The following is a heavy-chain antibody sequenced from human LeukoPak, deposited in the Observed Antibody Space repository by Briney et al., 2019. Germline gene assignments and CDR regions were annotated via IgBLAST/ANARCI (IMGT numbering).Heavy chain of an antibody. J-gene: IGHJ6*03. CDR3: AKDLQQLVSGNYYYYMDV. CDR1: GFTFSSYG. CDR2: IRYDGSNK. V-gene: IGHV3-30*02. Sequence: GGSLRLSCAASGFTFSSYGMHWVRQAPGKGLEWVAFIRYDGSNKYYADSVEGRFTISRDNSKNTLYLQMNSLRAEDTAVYYCAKDLQQLVSGNYYYYMDVWGKGTTVTVSS. D-gene: IGHD6-13*01.